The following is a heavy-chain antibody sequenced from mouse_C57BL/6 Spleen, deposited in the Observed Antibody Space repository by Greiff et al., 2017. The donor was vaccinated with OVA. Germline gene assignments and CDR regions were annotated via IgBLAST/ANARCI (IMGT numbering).Heavy chain of an antibody. CDR3: AKGSYDGTWFAY. CDR2: INPNNGGT. CDR1: GYTFTDYN. D-gene: IGHD2-12*01. J-gene: IGHJ3*01. Sequence: EVQLQQSGPELVKPGASVKIPCKASGYTFTDYNMDWVKQSHGQSLEWIGDINPNNGGTIYNQKFKGKATLTVDKSSSTAYMELRSLTSDDTAVYYCAKGSYDGTWFAYWGQGTLVTVSA. V-gene: IGHV1-18*01.